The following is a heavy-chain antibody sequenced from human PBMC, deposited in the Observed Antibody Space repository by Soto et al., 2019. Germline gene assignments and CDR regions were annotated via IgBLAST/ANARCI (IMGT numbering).Heavy chain of an antibody. J-gene: IGHJ4*02. D-gene: IGHD6-13*01. V-gene: IGHV3-30-3*01. CDR2: ISYDGSNK. Sequence: HPGGSLRLSCAASGFTFSSYAMHWVRQAPGKGLEWVAVISYDGSNKYYADSVKGRFTISRDSSKNTLYLQMNSLRAEDTAVYYCAREVGYIDYWGQGTLVTVSS. CDR3: AREVGYIDY. CDR1: GFTFSSYA.